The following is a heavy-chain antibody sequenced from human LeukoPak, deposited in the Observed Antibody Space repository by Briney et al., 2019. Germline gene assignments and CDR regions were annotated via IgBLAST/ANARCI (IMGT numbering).Heavy chain of an antibody. V-gene: IGHV4-39*01. D-gene: IGHD6-13*01. CDR3: ARQLGGAAAGLY. Sequence: PSETLSLTCTVSGGSISSYYWGWIRQPPGKGLEWIGSIYYSGSTYYNPSLKSRVTISVDTSKNQFSLKLSSVTAADTAVYYCARQLGGAAAGLYWGQGTLVTVSS. J-gene: IGHJ4*02. CDR1: GGSISSYY. CDR2: IYYSGST.